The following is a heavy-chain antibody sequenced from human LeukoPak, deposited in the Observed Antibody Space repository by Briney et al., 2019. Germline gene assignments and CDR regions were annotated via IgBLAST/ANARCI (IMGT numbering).Heavy chain of an antibody. D-gene: IGHD5-24*01. CDR1: GFTFSKYW. Sequence: GGSLRLSCEASGFTFSKYWVSWVRQAPGKGLECVANIAEDGSEKYYVDSVKGRITISRDNAKNTLYLQMNSLRVDDTAVYYCGRGRSMNDWGQGTLVTVSS. J-gene: IGHJ4*02. V-gene: IGHV3-7*01. CDR2: IAEDGSEK. CDR3: GRGRSMND.